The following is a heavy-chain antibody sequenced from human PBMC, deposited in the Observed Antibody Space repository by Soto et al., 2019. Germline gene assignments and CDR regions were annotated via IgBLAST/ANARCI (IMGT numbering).Heavy chain of an antibody. CDR1: GFTFSSYG. V-gene: IGHV3-30*03. J-gene: IGHJ4*02. CDR2: ISYDGSNK. Sequence: GGSLRLSCAASGFTFSSYGMHWVRQAPGKGLEWVAVISYDGSNKYYADSVKGRFTISRDNSKNTLYLQMNSLRAEDTAVYYCARTGSYYLGYFDYWGQGTLVTVSS. D-gene: IGHD1-26*01. CDR3: ARTGSYYLGYFDY.